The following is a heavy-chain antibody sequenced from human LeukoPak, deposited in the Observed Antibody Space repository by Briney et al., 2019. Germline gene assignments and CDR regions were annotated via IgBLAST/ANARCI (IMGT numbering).Heavy chain of an antibody. V-gene: IGHV3-74*01. J-gene: IGHJ4*02. D-gene: IGHD2-15*01. CDR1: GFTFSSHW. CDR2: ISTDGSRP. Sequence: GGSLRLSCAASGFTFSSHWMHWVRQAPGKGLVWVSGISTDGSRPRYADSVNGRFTISRDNAKNTLYLQMNSLRAEDTAVYFCVRDGQGSTPLDYWGQGTLVTVSS. CDR3: VRDGQGSTPLDY.